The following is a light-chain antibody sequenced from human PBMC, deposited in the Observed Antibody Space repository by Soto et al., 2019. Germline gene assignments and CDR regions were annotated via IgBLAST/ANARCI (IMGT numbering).Light chain of an antibody. J-gene: IGLJ7*01. V-gene: IGLV2-8*01. CDR2: EVS. CDR1: SSDVGGYNY. CDR3: CSYAGSNNWV. Sequence: QSVLTQPPSASGSHGQSVTISCTGTSSDVGGYNYVSWYQQHPGKAPKLMIYEVSKRPLGVPDRFSGSKSGNTASLTVSGLQADDEADYYCCSYAGSNNWVFGGGTQLTVL.